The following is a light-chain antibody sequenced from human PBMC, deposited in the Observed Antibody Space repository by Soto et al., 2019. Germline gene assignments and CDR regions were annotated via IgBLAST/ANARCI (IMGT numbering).Light chain of an antibody. V-gene: IGKV1-6*01. CDR2: AAS. J-gene: IGKJ4*01. CDR3: QQTYSFPLT. Sequence: AIQMTQSPSSLSASVGDRVTITCRASQGIRDDLAWYQHKPGKAPKLLIYAASSLQSGVPSRFSGSGSGTDFSLAISSLQPEDFATYYCQQTYSFPLTFGGGTKVDIK. CDR1: QGIRDD.